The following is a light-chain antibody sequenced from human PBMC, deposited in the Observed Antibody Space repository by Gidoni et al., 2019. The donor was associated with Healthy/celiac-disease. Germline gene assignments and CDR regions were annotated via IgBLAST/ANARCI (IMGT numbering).Light chain of an antibody. CDR1: RRDVGSYDL. CDR2: EVN. Sequence: QSALTQPASVSGSPGQSITISCTGSRRDVGSYDLVSWYQQHPGKAPKLIIYEVNKRPSGVSYRFSGSKSGNTASLTVSGLQAEDEADYYCCSYAGSWVFGGGTKLTVL. J-gene: IGLJ3*02. CDR3: CSYAGSWV. V-gene: IGLV2-23*02.